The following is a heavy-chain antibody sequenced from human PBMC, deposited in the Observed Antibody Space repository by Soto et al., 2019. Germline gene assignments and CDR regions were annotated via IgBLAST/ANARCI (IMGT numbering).Heavy chain of an antibody. J-gene: IGHJ2*01. V-gene: IGHV1-69*12. CDR1: GGTFSSYA. D-gene: IGHD2-15*01. Sequence: QVQLVQSGAEVKKPGSSVKVSCKASGGTFSSYAISWVRQAPGQGLEWMGGIIPIFGTTNYAQKFQGRVTITADESTSTAYMVLSSLRSEDKAMYYCARVVTVVKSFHYWYFDLWGRGTLVTVSS. CDR3: ARVVTVVKSFHYWYFDL. CDR2: IIPIFGTT.